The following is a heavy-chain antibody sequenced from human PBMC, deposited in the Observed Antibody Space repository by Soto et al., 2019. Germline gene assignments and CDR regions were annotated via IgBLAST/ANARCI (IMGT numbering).Heavy chain of an antibody. CDR3: ARGWVEGLSRQPPTDY. CDR2: IDSYGSAT. V-gene: IGHV3-74*01. J-gene: IGHJ4*02. Sequence: PGGSLRLSCAASGFTFSRYWMHWVRQAPGKGLVWVSRIDSYGSATSQVDSVEGRFTISRDNAKNTLYLQMNSLRAEDMAVYYCARGWVEGLSRQPPTDYWGQGTLVTVSS. D-gene: IGHD3-3*01. CDR1: GFTFSRYW.